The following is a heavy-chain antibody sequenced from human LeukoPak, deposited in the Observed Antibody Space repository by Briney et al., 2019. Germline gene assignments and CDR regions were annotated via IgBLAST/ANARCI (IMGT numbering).Heavy chain of an antibody. J-gene: IGHJ4*02. CDR3: ARAYFASAAANSGFDY. V-gene: IGHV4-4*07. CDR2: IYGDGTI. Sequence: KTSETLSLTCTVSGGSISKQYWTWVRQSAGKGLEWIGRIYGDGTITHNPSLRSRVTMSLDTSKNQFTLKVSSVTAADTAVYYCARAYFASAAANSGFDYWGQGTLVTVSS. D-gene: IGHD6-13*01. CDR1: GGSISKQY.